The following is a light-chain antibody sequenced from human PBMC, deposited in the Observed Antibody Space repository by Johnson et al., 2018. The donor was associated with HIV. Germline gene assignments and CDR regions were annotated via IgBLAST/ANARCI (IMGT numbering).Light chain of an antibody. V-gene: IGLV1-51*02. CDR3: GTWDSSLSAGGV. J-gene: IGLJ1*01. CDR2: ESN. Sequence: QSVLTQPPSVSAAPGQKVTISCSGSSSNIANNYVSWYQQLPGTAPKLLIYESNKRPSGIPDRFSGSKSGTSATLGITGLQTGDEADYYCGTWDSSLSAGGVFGTGTKVTVL. CDR1: SSNIANNY.